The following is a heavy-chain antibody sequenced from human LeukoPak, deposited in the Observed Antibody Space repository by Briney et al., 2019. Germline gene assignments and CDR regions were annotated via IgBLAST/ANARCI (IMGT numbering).Heavy chain of an antibody. Sequence: GSLRLSCTASGFSFSGHWMHWARQLPGKGLVWVSRISPTGSTTSYADSVKGRFAVSRDNAKNTLYLQVNNLRAEDTAVYYCARGPNSNWSGLDFWGQGTLLTVSS. V-gene: IGHV3-74*01. CDR3: ARGPNSNWSGLDF. J-gene: IGHJ4*02. CDR2: ISPTGSTT. D-gene: IGHD6-6*01. CDR1: GFSFSGHW.